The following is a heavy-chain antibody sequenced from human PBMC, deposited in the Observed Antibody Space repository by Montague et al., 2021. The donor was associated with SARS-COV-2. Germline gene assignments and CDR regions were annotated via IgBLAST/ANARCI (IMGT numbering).Heavy chain of an antibody. Sequence: SETLSLTCTVSGGSITFSPYFWGWVRQSPGKGLEWIGSVSYSGNTYFNPSLKGRATISRDTSKNEFSLKLRFMTAADTAIYYCARVLTGSQFDYWGQGTLVTVSS. D-gene: IGHD1-26*01. CDR3: ARVLTGSQFDY. V-gene: IGHV4-39*07. CDR2: VSYSGNT. J-gene: IGHJ4*02. CDR1: GGSITFSPYF.